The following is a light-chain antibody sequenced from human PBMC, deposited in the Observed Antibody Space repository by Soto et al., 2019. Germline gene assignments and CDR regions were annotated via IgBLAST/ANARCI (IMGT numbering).Light chain of an antibody. CDR3: QSNDVSLSVV. CDR2: GNT. V-gene: IGLV1-40*01. CDR1: SSNIGAGYD. J-gene: IGLJ2*01. Sequence: QSVLTQPPSVSGAPGQRVTISCTGSSSNIGAGYDVHWYQQPPGTAPKLLIYGNTNRPSGVPDRCSGSKSGTSAALVIAGLQAEDEADYSFQSNDVSLSVVFGGGTKLTVL.